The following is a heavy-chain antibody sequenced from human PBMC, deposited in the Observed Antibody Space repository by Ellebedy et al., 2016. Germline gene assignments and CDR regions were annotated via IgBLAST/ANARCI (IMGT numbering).Heavy chain of an antibody. CDR2: IYYSGST. J-gene: IGHJ3*02. CDR1: GGSISSGDYY. D-gene: IGHD4-17*01. V-gene: IGHV4-30-4*01. Sequence: SETLSLXCTVSGGSISSGDYYWSWIRQPPGKGLEWIGYIYYSGSTYYNPSLKSRVTISVDTSKNQFSLKLSSVTAADTAVYYCARDTVTSAFDIWGQGTMVTVSS. CDR3: ARDTVTSAFDI.